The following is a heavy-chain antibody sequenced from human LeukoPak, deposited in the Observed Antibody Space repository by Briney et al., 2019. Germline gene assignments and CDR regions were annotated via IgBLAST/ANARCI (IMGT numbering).Heavy chain of an antibody. Sequence: PGRSLRLSGAASGFTFSSYAMHGVRQAPGKGLEWVAVISYDGSNKYYADSVKGRFTISRDNSKNTLYLQMNSLRAEDTAVYYCARVGSETGSDPGYYYYYGMDVWGQGTTVTVS. J-gene: IGHJ6*02. CDR2: ISYDGSNK. CDR3: ARVGSETGSDPGYYYYYGMDV. V-gene: IGHV3-30*04. CDR1: GFTFSSYA. D-gene: IGHD3-9*01.